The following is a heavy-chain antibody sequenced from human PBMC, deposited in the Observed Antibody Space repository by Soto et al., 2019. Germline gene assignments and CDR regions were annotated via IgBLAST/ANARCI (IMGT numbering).Heavy chain of an antibody. D-gene: IGHD3-10*01. CDR1: GFTFSSYS. CDR3: ARESRGQAYYYMDV. CDR2: ISSSSSTI. J-gene: IGHJ6*03. V-gene: IGHV3-48*01. Sequence: GSLRLSCAASGFTFSSYSMNWVRQAPGKGLEWVSYISSSSSTIYYADSVKGRFTISRDNAKNSLYLQMNSLRAEDTAVYYCARESRGQAYYYMDVWGKGTTVTVSS.